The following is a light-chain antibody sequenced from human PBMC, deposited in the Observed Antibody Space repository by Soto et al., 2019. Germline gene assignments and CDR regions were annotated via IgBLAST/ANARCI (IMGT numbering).Light chain of an antibody. CDR1: QTVATN. Sequence: EIVMTQSPATLSVSPGERGTLSCRASQTVATNLAWYQQKPGQAPRLLIYHASTRATGIPARFSGSGSGTEFTLTISSLQSEDFAVYYCQQYNSWPLTFGGGTKVEIK. CDR2: HAS. V-gene: IGKV3D-15*01. J-gene: IGKJ4*01. CDR3: QQYNSWPLT.